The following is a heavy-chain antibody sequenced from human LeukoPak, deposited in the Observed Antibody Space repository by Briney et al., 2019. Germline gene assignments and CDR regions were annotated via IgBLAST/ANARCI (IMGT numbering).Heavy chain of an antibody. CDR3: ARDLGTMVRGVRYYFDY. V-gene: IGHV3-64*01. Sequence: GGSLRLSSAASGFTFSSYAMHWVRQAPGKGLEYVSAISSNGGSTYYANSVKGRFTISRDNSKNTLYLQMGSLRAEDTAVYYCARDLGTMVRGVRYYFDYWGQGTLVTVSS. J-gene: IGHJ4*02. D-gene: IGHD3-10*01. CDR1: GFTFSSYA. CDR2: ISSNGGST.